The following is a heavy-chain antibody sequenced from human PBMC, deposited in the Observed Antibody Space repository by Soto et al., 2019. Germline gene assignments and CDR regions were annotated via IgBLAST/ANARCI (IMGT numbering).Heavy chain of an antibody. J-gene: IGHJ5*02. CDR2: ISDSGTNT. V-gene: IGHV3-11*05. Sequence: QVQLVESGGGLVKPGGSLRLSCAASGFTFTDYYMTWIRQAPGKGLEWVSCISDSGTNTNYADSVKCRFIISRDNTKNSLYLPMNSLRARYMHMYYCQRMRTNGVNHLWGQGTLVTVSS. CDR1: GFTFTDYY. D-gene: IGHD2-8*01. CDR3: QRMRTNGVNHL.